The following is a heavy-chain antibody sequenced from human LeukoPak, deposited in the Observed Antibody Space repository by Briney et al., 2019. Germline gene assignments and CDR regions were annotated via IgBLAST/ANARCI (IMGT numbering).Heavy chain of an antibody. V-gene: IGHV4-59*01. D-gene: IGHD1-1*01. Sequence: SETLSLTCTVSGGSISFYHWSWIRQPPGKGLEWIGYSYYSGRTNYNPSLKSRVSISIDTSKNQFSLKLTSVTAEDRAMYYCARVGERRNAFDIWGQGTMVTVSS. CDR2: SYYSGRT. CDR3: ARVGERRNAFDI. CDR1: GGSISFYH. J-gene: IGHJ3*02.